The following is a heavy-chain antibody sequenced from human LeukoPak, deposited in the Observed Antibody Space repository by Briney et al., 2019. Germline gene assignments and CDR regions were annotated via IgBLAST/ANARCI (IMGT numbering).Heavy chain of an antibody. J-gene: IGHJ5*02. CDR1: GYTFTGYY. Sequence: ASVKVSCKASGYTFTGYYMHWVRQAPGQGLEWMGWINPNSGGTNYAQKFQGRDTMTRDTSISTAYMELSRLRSDDTAVYYCARPPRGGGRANWFDPWGQGTLVTVSS. V-gene: IGHV1-2*02. CDR3: ARPPRGGGRANWFDP. D-gene: IGHD3-16*01. CDR2: INPNSGGT.